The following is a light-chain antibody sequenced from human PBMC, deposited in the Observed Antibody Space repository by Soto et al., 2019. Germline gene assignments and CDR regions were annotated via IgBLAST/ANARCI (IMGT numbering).Light chain of an antibody. CDR2: AAS. J-gene: IGKJ2*01. CDR1: QSISSY. CDR3: QQSYSTPYT. V-gene: IGKV1-39*01. Sequence: DIQMTQSPSSLSASVGDRVTITCRASQSISSYLNWYQQKPGKAPKLLIYAASSLQSGVTSRFSGSGSGKDFTLTISSLQPEDFATYYCQQSYSTPYTFGQGTKLEIK.